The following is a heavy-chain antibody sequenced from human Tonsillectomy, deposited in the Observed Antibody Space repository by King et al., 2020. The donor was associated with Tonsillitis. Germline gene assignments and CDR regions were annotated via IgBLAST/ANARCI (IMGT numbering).Heavy chain of an antibody. Sequence: VQLQESGPGLVKPSETLSLTCTVSGGSINSYYWSWIRPPPGKGLEWIGYMYYSGSTNYNPSLKSRVTISVDTSKNQFSLKLTSVTAADTAVYYCARLGGYCSGGSCYTIAAFDIWGQGTMVTVSS. V-gene: IGHV4-59*01. D-gene: IGHD2-15*01. J-gene: IGHJ3*02. CDR2: MYYSGST. CDR3: ARLGGYCSGGSCYTIAAFDI. CDR1: GGSINSYY.